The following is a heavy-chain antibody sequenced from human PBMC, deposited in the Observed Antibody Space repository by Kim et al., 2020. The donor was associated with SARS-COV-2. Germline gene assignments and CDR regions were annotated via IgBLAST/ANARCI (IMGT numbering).Heavy chain of an antibody. D-gene: IGHD6-13*01. CDR2: ITGNGGIT. CDR3: VKKYSSSWFFDY. CDR1: GFTFSSFA. J-gene: IGHJ4*02. Sequence: GGSLRLSCSASGFTFSSFAMHWVRQAPGKGPEYVSAITGNGGITYYADSVKGRFTISRDNSKNTLNLQMSSLRAEDTAVYYCVKKYSSSWFFDYWGQGTLVTVSS. V-gene: IGHV3-64D*09.